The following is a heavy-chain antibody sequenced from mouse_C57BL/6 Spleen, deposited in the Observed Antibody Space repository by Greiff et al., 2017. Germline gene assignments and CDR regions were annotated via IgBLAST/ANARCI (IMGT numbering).Heavy chain of an antibody. V-gene: IGHV1-61*01. CDR3: ARRGNYDYVMDY. CDR1: GYTFTSYW. CDR2: IYPSDSET. D-gene: IGHD1-1*01. Sequence: QVQLKQPGAELVRPGSSVKLSCKASGYTFTSYWMDWVKQRPGQGLEWIGNIYPSDSETHYNQKFKDKATLTVDKSSGTAYMQLSSLTSEDSAVDYCARRGNYDYVMDYWGQGASVTVS. J-gene: IGHJ4*01.